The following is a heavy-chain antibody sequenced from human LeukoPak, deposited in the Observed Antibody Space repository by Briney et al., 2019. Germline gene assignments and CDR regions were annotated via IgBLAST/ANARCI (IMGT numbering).Heavy chain of an antibody. D-gene: IGHD3-22*01. V-gene: IGHV1-69*04. J-gene: IGHJ3*02. CDR2: IIPILGIA. Sequence: SVKVSCKASGYTFISYYVHWVRQAPGQGLEWMGRIIPILGIANYAQKFQGRVTITADKSTSTAYMELSSLRSEDTAVYYCARGRRITMIVVVIAEDAFDIWGQGTMVTVSS. CDR3: ARGRRITMIVVVIAEDAFDI. CDR1: GYTFISYY.